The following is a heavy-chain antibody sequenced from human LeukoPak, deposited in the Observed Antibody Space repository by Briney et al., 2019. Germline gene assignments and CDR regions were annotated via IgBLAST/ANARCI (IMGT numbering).Heavy chain of an antibody. D-gene: IGHD1-26*01. V-gene: IGHV3-43*01. Sequence: GGSLRLPCAASGFTFDDYTMHWVRQAPGKGLEWVSLISWDGGSTYYADSVKGRFTISRDNSKNSLYLQMNSLRTEDTALYYCAKSGAPGLLPLFYYMDVWGKGTTVTVSS. CDR3: AKSGAPGLLPLFYYMDV. CDR1: GFTFDDYT. J-gene: IGHJ6*03. CDR2: ISWDGGST.